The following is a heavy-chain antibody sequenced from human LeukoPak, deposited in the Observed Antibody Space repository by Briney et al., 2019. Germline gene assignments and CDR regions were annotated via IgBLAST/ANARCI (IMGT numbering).Heavy chain of an antibody. Sequence: GASVKVSFKASGYTFTSYDINWVRQATGQGLEWMGWMNPNSGNTGYAQKFQGRVTMTRNTSISTAYMELSSLRSEDTAVYYCARNIRQYGMDVWGQGTTVTVSS. D-gene: IGHD1-1*01. CDR3: ARNIRQYGMDV. CDR1: GYTFTSYD. J-gene: IGHJ6*02. CDR2: MNPNSGNT. V-gene: IGHV1-8*01.